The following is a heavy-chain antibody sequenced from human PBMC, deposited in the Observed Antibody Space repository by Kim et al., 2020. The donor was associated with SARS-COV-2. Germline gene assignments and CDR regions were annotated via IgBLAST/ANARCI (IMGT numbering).Heavy chain of an antibody. CDR1: GFTFDDYA. V-gene: IGHV3-9*01. D-gene: IGHD6-13*01. Sequence: GGSLRLSCAASGFTFDDYAMHWVRQAPGKGLEWVSGISWNSGSIGYADSVKGRFTISRDNAKNSLYLQMNSLRAEDTALYYCAKDLSYSSSWSPFDYWGQGTLVTVSS. J-gene: IGHJ4*02. CDR3: AKDLSYSSSWSPFDY. CDR2: ISWNSGSI.